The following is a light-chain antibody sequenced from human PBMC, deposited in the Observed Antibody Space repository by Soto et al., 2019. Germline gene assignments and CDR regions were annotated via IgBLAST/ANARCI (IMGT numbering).Light chain of an antibody. J-gene: IGKJ2*01. CDR3: QPYCPSPALYT. CDR2: GAS. V-gene: IGKV3-20*01. Sequence: EIVLTQSPGTLSLSPGERATISCRASKSVDSSYPAWYQQKPGQAPRLLIYGASTRATGIPDRFSGTGSVTDFTLTISGLEPDDFAVSYGQPYCPSPALYTCGQGSKLEI. CDR1: KSVDSSY.